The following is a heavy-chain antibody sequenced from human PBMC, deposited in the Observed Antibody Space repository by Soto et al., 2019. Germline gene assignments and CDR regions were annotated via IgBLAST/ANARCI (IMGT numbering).Heavy chain of an antibody. Sequence: GGSLRLSFAASGFMFSSYAMSWVRQAPGKGLEWVSAMSCSGDRTYYAYSVKGRFTISRDNSKNMLYLQMNSLRTEDTAIYYCAKVRSTVGVAAANXWGQVTLFTVSX. D-gene: IGHD2-15*01. CDR2: MSCSGDRT. CDR1: GFMFSSYA. V-gene: IGHV3-23*01. J-gene: IGHJ4*02. CDR3: AKVRSTVGVAAANX.